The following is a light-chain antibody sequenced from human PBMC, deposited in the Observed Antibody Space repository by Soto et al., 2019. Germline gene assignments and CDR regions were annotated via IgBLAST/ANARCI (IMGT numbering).Light chain of an antibody. J-gene: IGLJ3*02. CDR3: QSTNSSGTYWV. Sequence: SYELTQPLSVSVSPGQTARITCSGDALPKQYGYWYQQKPGQAPVLVMYKDSERPSGIPERFFGSSSGTTDTLTISGVQAEDEADYYCQSTNSSGTYWVFGGGTKLTV. CDR1: ALPKQY. V-gene: IGLV3-25*02. CDR2: KDS.